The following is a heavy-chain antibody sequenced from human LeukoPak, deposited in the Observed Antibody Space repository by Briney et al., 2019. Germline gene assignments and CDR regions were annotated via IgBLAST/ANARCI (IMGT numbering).Heavy chain of an antibody. CDR3: ARPYSSGWYGVFNY. CDR2: MKQDGNEE. V-gene: IGHV3-7*05. Sequence: GGSLRLSCAVSGFXFSTYWISWVRQAPGKGLEWVANMKQDGNEEYYVDSVKGRFTISRDKAKNSLYLQMNSLRAEDTAVYYCARPYSSGWYGVFNYWGQGTLVTVSS. CDR1: GFXFSTYW. J-gene: IGHJ4*02. D-gene: IGHD6-19*01.